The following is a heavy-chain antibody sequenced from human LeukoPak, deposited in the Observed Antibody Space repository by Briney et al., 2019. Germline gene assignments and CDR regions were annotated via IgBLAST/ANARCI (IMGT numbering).Heavy chain of an antibody. CDR1: GFTVSSNY. J-gene: IGHJ6*03. CDR2: IYSCGST. CDR3: ARQVGATYYMDV. Sequence: GGSLRLSCAASGFTVSSNYMSWVRQAPGKGLEWVSVIYSCGSTYYADSVKGRFTISRDNSKNTLYLQMNSLRAEDTAVYYCARQVGATYYMDVWGKGTTVTVSS. D-gene: IGHD1-26*01. V-gene: IGHV3-53*01.